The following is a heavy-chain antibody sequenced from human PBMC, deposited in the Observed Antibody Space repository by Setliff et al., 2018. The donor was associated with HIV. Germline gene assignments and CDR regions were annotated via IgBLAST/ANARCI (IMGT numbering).Heavy chain of an antibody. CDR3: ARERGGRYDGWFIDL. D-gene: IGHD3-3*01. CDR2: IFSSDRT. J-gene: IGHJ2*01. Sequence: PSETLSLTCTVSGGSLSNHYWSWIRPPAGKGLELIGRIFSSDRTNYNPSLKSRVTLSVDTSKDQFSLKLTSVTAADTAVYYCARERGGRYDGWFIDLWGRGTLVTFSS. V-gene: IGHV4-4*07. CDR1: GGSLSNHY.